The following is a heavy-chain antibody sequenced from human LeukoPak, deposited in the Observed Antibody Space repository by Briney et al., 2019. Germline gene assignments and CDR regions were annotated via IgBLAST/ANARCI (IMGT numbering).Heavy chain of an antibody. J-gene: IGHJ4*02. V-gene: IGHV3-30*03. Sequence: PGGSLRLSCAASGFTFSNYGMHWVRQAPGKGLEWVVVISHDGSNNNYADSVKGRFTISRDNSKNTLYLQMNSLRPEDTAVYYCARYYYDSSGYWNYFDYWGQGTLVTVSS. CDR2: ISHDGSNN. CDR1: GFTFSNYG. CDR3: ARYYYDSSGYWNYFDY. D-gene: IGHD3-22*01.